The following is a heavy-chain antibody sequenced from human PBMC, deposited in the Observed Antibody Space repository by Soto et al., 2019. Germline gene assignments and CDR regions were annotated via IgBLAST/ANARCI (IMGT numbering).Heavy chain of an antibody. Sequence: QITLKESGPTLVKPTQTLTLTCTVSGFPLSARGVGVGWIRQPPGKALEWLAIIYWNDDKRYSPSLKSRLTIIKDTSKNQVVLTMTNMDPVDTAKYYCAHSPWGAAPDYWGQGTLVTVSS. D-gene: IGHD3-16*01. CDR1: GFPLSARGVG. CDR3: AHSPWGAAPDY. V-gene: IGHV2-5*01. CDR2: IYWNDDK. J-gene: IGHJ4*02.